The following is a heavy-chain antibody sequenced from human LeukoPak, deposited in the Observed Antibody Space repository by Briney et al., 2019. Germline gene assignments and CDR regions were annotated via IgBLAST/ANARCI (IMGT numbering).Heavy chain of an antibody. CDR3: ARLFRY. CDR2: INHSGST. Sequence: SETLSLTCAVYGGSFSGYYWSWIRQPPGKGLEWIGEINHSGSTNYNPSLKSRVTISVDTSKNQFSLKLSSVTAADTAVYYCARLFRYWGQGTLVTVSS. J-gene: IGHJ4*02. V-gene: IGHV4-34*01. CDR1: GGSFSGYY.